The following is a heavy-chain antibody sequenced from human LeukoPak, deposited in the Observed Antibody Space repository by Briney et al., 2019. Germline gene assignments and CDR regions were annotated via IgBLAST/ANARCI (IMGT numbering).Heavy chain of an antibody. CDR1: GFTFTSSS. J-gene: IGHJ4*02. CDR3: AAVFGSGYNYYFDY. CDR2: IAVGSGNT. D-gene: IGHD3-22*01. Sequence: SVKVSCKASGFTFTSSSMQWVRQARGQRLEWIGWIAVGSGNTNYAQKFQGRVTITRDMSTSTAYMELSSLRSEDTAVYYCAAVFGSGYNYYFDYWGRGTLVTVSS. V-gene: IGHV1-58*02.